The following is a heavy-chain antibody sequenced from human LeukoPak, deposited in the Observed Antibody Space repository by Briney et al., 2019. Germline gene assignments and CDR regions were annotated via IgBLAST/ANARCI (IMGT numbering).Heavy chain of an antibody. Sequence: SETLSLTCAVYGESFNGYYWTWIRQPPRKGLEWIGEINHSGSTNYNPSLESRVTMSVDTTKNQFSLKVTSVTAADTAVYYCARREDILTGHYSPHFDHWGQGTLVTVSS. V-gene: IGHV4-34*01. D-gene: IGHD3-9*01. CDR1: GESFNGYY. CDR3: ARREDILTGHYSPHFDH. J-gene: IGHJ4*02. CDR2: INHSGST.